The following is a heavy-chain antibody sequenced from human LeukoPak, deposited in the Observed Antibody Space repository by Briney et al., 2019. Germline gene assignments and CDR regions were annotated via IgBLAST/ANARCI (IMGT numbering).Heavy chain of an antibody. D-gene: IGHD2-2*01. V-gene: IGHV1-18*01. CDR2: ISAYNGNT. Sequence: ASVKVSCKASGYTFTSDGISWVRQAPGQGLEWMGWISAYNGNTNYAQKPQGRVTMTTDTSTSTAYMELRSLRSDDTAVYYCARGYIVVVPAANDYYYYGMDVWGQGTTVTVSS. J-gene: IGHJ6*02. CDR1: GYTFTSDG. CDR3: ARGYIVVVPAANDYYYYGMDV.